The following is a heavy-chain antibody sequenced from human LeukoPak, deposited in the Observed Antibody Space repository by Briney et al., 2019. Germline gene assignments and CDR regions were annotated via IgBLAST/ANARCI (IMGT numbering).Heavy chain of an antibody. V-gene: IGHV3-30*04. D-gene: IGHD6-13*01. CDR1: GFTFSNYA. CDR3: APSIAAAGTSP. Sequence: PGGSLRLSCAASGFTFSNYAMHWVRQAPGKGLEWVAVISYDGSNKYHADSVKGRFTISRDNSKNTLYLQMNSLRAEDTAVYYCAPSIAAAGTSPWGQGTLVTVSS. CDR2: ISYDGSNK. J-gene: IGHJ5*02.